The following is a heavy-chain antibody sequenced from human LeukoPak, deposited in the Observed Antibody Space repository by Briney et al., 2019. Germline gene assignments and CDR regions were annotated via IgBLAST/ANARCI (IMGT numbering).Heavy chain of an antibody. J-gene: IGHJ4*02. Sequence: PGRSLRLSCAASGFTFSSYGMHWVRQAPGKGLEWVAVISYDGSNKYYADSVKGRSTISRDNSKNTLYLQMNSLRAEDTAVYYCATALTSSYDSSGYPDYFDYWGQGTLVTVSS. CDR1: GFTFSSYG. V-gene: IGHV3-30*03. CDR2: ISYDGSNK. CDR3: ATALTSSYDSSGYPDYFDY. D-gene: IGHD3-22*01.